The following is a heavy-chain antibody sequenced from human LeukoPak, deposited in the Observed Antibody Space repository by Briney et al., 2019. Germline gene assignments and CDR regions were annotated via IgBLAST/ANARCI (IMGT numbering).Heavy chain of an antibody. D-gene: IGHD6-13*01. CDR3: ARSGGSSSWPFDY. J-gene: IGHJ4*02. Sequence: GGSLRLSCAASGFTFSSYAISWVRQAPGKGLEWVSAISGSGGSTYYADSVKGRFTISRDNSKNTLYLQMNSLRAEDTALYYCARSGGSSSWPFDYWGQGTLVTVSS. CDR1: GFTFSSYA. V-gene: IGHV3-23*01. CDR2: ISGSGGST.